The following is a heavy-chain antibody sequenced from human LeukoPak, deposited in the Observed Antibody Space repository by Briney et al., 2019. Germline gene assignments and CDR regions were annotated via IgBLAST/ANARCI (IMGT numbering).Heavy chain of an antibody. CDR2: IYYSGST. CDR3: AGDGYKTNWYFDL. Sequence: SETLSLTCTVSGGSISSGTYYWSWIRQPAGKGLEWIGYIYYSGSTNYNPSLKSRVTISVDTSKNQFSLKLSSVTAADTAVYYCAGDGYKTNWYFDLWGRGTLVTVSS. V-gene: IGHV4-61*10. D-gene: IGHD5-24*01. CDR1: GGSISSGTYY. J-gene: IGHJ2*01.